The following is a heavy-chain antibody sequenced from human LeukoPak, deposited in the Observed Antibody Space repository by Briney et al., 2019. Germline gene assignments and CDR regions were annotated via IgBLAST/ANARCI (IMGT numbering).Heavy chain of an antibody. D-gene: IGHD3-3*01. J-gene: IGHJ5*02. CDR2: IKQDGSQS. CDR1: GFTVSSNY. Sequence: PGGSLRLSCAASGFTVSSNYMSWVRQAPGKGLEWVANIKQDGSQSYYVDSVQGRFTISRDTARNSLHLQINSLRAEDTAMYYCAIEGSGRSLAPWGQGTLVTVSS. CDR3: AIEGSGRSLAP. V-gene: IGHV3-7*01.